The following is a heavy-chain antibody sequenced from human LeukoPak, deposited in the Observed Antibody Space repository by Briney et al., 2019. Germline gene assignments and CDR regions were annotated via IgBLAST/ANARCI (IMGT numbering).Heavy chain of an antibody. CDR2: IVVGSGNT. CDR1: GFTFTSSA. D-gene: IGHD3-10*01. J-gene: IGHJ4*02. Sequence: GASVKVSCKASGFTFTSSAMQWVRQARGQRLEWIGWIVVGSGNTNYAQKFQERVTITRDMSTSTAYMELSSLRSEDTAVYYCAADRYGSGSYSFDYWGQGTLVTVSS. V-gene: IGHV1-58*02. CDR3: AADRYGSGSYSFDY.